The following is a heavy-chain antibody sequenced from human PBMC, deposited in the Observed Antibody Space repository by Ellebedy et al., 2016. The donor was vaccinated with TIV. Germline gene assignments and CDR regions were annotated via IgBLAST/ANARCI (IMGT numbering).Heavy chain of an antibody. CDR3: ARGTYGAFDI. CDR1: GFTFSSHN. Sequence: GESLKISCAASGFTFSSHNMNWVRQAPGKGLDWVSSISSGSNHIDYADSVRGRFTISRDNAENSLYLQMNSLRAEDTAVYYCARGTYGAFDIWGQGTMVTVSS. J-gene: IGHJ3*02. V-gene: IGHV3-21*01. CDR2: ISSGSNHI. D-gene: IGHD1-26*01.